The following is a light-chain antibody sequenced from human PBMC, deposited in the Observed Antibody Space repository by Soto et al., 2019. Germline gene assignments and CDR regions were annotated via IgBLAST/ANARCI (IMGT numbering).Light chain of an antibody. J-gene: IGLJ3*02. CDR3: ASWDDSLNAWV. CDR2: PNN. Sequence: QSVLTQPPSASGTPGQRVTISCSGSSSNIGSDTVNWYQQLPGTAPKLLIYPNNQRPSGVPDRFSCSKSGTSASLAISGLQSEDEADYYCASWDDSLNAWVFGGGTKVTVL. CDR1: SSNIGSDT. V-gene: IGLV1-44*01.